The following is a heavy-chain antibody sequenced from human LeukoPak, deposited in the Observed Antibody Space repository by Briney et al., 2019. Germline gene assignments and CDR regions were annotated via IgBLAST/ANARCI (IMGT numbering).Heavy chain of an antibody. J-gene: IGHJ2*01. V-gene: IGHV4-39*07. D-gene: IGHD3-22*01. CDR1: GGSISSGSYY. CDR2: MYHSGST. CDR3: ARIWFYYDSSGKDWYFDL. Sequence: SETLSLTCTVSGGSISSGSYYCSWIRQPAGMGLEWIGSMYHSGSTYYNPSLKSRVTISVDTSKNQFSLKLSSVTAADTAVYYCARIWFYYDSSGKDWYFDLWGRGTLVTVSS.